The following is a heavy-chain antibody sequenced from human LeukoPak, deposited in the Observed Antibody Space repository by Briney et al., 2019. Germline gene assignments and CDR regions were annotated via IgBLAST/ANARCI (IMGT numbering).Heavy chain of an antibody. CDR3: ARATPGFGTNVEKYFDY. D-gene: IGHD3-16*01. J-gene: IGHJ4*02. CDR1: GFTFSSYA. V-gene: IGHV3-23*01. Sequence: GGSLRLSCAASGFTFSSYAMSWVRQAPGKGLEWVSAISASGGSTFYADSVKGRFTISRDISKNTLNLHLNSLRVEDTAVYYCARATPGFGTNVEKYFDYWGQGTLVTVSS. CDR2: ISASGGST.